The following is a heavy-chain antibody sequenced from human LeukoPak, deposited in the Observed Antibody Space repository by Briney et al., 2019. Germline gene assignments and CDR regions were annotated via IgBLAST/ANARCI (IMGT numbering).Heavy chain of an antibody. CDR2: ISAYDGNT. Sequence: ASVKVSCKASGLTFSNYGITWVRQAPGQGLEWVGWISAYDGNTNYAQKFQGRVTMTTDTSTSTAHMELRSLRYDDTAVYYCARDGRFAAYEPDYWGQGTLVTVSS. CDR3: ARDGRFAAYEPDY. CDR1: GLTFSNYG. V-gene: IGHV1-18*01. J-gene: IGHJ4*02. D-gene: IGHD1-26*01.